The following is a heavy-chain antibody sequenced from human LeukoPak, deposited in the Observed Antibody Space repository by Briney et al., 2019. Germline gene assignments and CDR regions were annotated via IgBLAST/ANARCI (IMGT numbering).Heavy chain of an antibody. CDR2: IYTSGST. V-gene: IGHV4-4*07. D-gene: IGHD3-10*01. CDR1: GGPFSDYY. Sequence: SETLSLTCTVSGGPFSDYYWSWIRQPAGKGLEWNGRIYTSGSTNYNPSLKSRVTMSVDTSKNQFSLKLSSVTAADTAVYYCARDRNYGSGNLFDYWGQGTLVTVYS. J-gene: IGHJ4*02. CDR3: ARDRNYGSGNLFDY.